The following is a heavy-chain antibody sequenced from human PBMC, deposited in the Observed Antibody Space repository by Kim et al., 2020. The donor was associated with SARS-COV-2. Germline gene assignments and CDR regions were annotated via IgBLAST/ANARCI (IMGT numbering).Heavy chain of an antibody. CDR3: ARDLLD. D-gene: IGHD2-15*01. J-gene: IGHJ4*02. Sequence: GDSDTSYSPSFQGQVTISADKSISTAYLQWSSLKASDTAMYYCARDLLDWGQGTLVTVSS. CDR2: GDSDT. V-gene: IGHV5-51*01.